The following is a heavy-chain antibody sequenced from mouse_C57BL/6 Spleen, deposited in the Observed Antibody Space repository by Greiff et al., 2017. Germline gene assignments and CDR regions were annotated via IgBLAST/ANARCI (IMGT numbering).Heavy chain of an antibody. CDR1: GYTFTSYC. J-gene: IGHJ1*03. Sequence: QVQLQQPGAELVKPGASVKMSCKASGYTFTSYCITWVKQRPGQGLEWIGEIYPGSGSTNYNEKFKSKATLTVDTSSSTAYMQLSSLTAADSAVSYCERGENYDNAHWYFDVWGTGTTVTVSS. D-gene: IGHD2-4*01. CDR2: IYPGSGST. V-gene: IGHV1-55*01. CDR3: ERGENYDNAHWYFDV.